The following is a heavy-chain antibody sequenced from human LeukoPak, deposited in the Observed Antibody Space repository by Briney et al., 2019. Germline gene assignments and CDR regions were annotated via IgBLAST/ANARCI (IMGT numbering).Heavy chain of an antibody. CDR2: IWYDGNDK. V-gene: IGHV3-30*02. CDR1: GFTFKSYG. Sequence: HPGGSLRLSCAASGFTFKSYGMHWDRQAPGKGLEWVAFIWYDGNDKYYVDSVRGRFTISRDNSKNTLYLQMNSLRGEDTAVYYCAKDPRNYGYEPYYYMDVWGKGTTATVSS. D-gene: IGHD5-18*01. J-gene: IGHJ6*03. CDR3: AKDPRNYGYEPYYYMDV.